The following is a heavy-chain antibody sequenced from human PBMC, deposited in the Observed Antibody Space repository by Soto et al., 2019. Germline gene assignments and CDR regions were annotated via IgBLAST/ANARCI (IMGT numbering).Heavy chain of an antibody. CDR2: IDWDDDK. J-gene: IGHJ4*02. D-gene: IGHD6-13*01. CDR1: GFSLSTSGMR. CDR3: TSVAAAGIDY. Sequence: SGPTLVNPTQTLTLTCTFSGFSLSTSGMRVSWIRQPPGKALEWLARIDWDDDKFYSTSLKTRLTISKDTSKNQVVLTMTNMDPVDTATYYCTSVAAAGIDYWGQGTLVTVS. V-gene: IGHV2-70*04.